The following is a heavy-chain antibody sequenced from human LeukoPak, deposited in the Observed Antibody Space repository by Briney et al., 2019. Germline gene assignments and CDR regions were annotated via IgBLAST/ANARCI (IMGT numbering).Heavy chain of an antibody. CDR1: GYTFTSYY. CDR2: INPSGGST. CDR3: ARDLSSSGWYIWTWFDP. Sequence: GASVKVSCKASGYTFTSYYMHWVRQAPGQGLEWMGIINPSGGSTSYAQKFQGRVTMTRDMSTSTVYMELSSLRSEDTAVYYCARDLSSSGWYIWTWFDPWGQGTLVTVSS. J-gene: IGHJ5*02. D-gene: IGHD6-19*01. V-gene: IGHV1-46*01.